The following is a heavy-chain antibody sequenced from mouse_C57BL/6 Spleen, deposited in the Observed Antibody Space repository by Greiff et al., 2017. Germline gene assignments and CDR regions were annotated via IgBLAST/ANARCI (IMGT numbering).Heavy chain of an antibody. CDR2: IYPSDSET. D-gene: IGHD1-1*01. Sequence: QVQLKQPGAELVRPGSSVKLSCKASGYTFTSYWMDWVKQRPGQGLEWIGNIYPSDSETHYNQKFKDKATLTVDKSSSTAYMQLSSLTSEDSSVYYCARKRQAYYGSSFDYWGQGATLPVSS. CDR3: ARKRQAYYGSSFDY. V-gene: IGHV1-61*01. CDR1: GYTFTSYW. J-gene: IGHJ2*01.